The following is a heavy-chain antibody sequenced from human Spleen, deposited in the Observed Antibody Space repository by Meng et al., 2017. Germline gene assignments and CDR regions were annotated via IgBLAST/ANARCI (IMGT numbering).Heavy chain of an antibody. Sequence: GESLKISCAASGFTFSHNGMHWVRQASGKGLEWVGRISTKGNNYATAYTASVKGRFTISRDDSKNTAFLQMDGLKTEDTALYYCTIYNNGHIWGQGTLVTVSS. V-gene: IGHV3-73*01. J-gene: IGHJ3*02. CDR2: ISTKGNNYAT. CDR3: TIYNNGHI. D-gene: IGHD1-14*01. CDR1: GFTFSHNG.